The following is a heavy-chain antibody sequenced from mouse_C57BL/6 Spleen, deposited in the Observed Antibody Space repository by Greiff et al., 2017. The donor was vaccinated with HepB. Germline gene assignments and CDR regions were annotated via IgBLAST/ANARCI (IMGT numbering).Heavy chain of an antibody. V-gene: IGHV3-6*01. CDR1: GYSITSGYY. J-gene: IGHJ1*03. CDR3: VTTVVPSYWYFDV. D-gene: IGHD1-1*01. Sequence: ESGPGLVKPSQSLSLTCSVTGYSITSGYYWNWIRQFPGNKLEWMGYISYDGSNNYNPSLKNRISITRDTSKNQFFLKLNSVTTEDTATYYCVTTVVPSYWYFDVWGTGTTVTVSS. CDR2: ISYDGSN.